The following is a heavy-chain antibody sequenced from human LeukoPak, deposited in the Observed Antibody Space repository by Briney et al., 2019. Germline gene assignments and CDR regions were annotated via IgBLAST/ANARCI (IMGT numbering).Heavy chain of an antibody. V-gene: IGHV3-13*01. Sequence: AGGSLRLSCAASGFTFSSYDMHWVRQATGKGLEWVSAIGTAGDTYYPGSVKGRFTISRENAKNSLYLQMNSRRAGDTAVYYCARGGYCSGGSCALDFDYWGQGTLVTVSS. CDR3: ARGGYCSGGSCALDFDY. CDR2: IGTAGDT. J-gene: IGHJ4*02. CDR1: GFTFSSYD. D-gene: IGHD2-15*01.